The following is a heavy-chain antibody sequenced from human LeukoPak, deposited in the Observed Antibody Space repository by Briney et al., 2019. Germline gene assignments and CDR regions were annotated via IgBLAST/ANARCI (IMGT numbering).Heavy chain of an antibody. D-gene: IGHD2-2*02. Sequence: ASVKVSCKTSGYTFTAYYVHWVQQAPGKGLTWMGLVDPENGHTKYAPEFQGRLTITADTSTDTVYMELSSLRSEDTAVYYCAKRISCNTNSCYKGAEFFQHWGQGTLVSVSS. V-gene: IGHV1-69-2*01. CDR2: VDPENGHT. CDR3: AKRISCNTNSCYKGAEFFQH. CDR1: GYTFTAYY. J-gene: IGHJ1*01.